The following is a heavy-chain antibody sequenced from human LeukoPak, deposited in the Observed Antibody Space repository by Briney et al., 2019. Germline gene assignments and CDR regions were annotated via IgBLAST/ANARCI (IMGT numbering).Heavy chain of an antibody. CDR1: GYTFTSYG. J-gene: IGHJ5*02. V-gene: IGHV1-18*01. D-gene: IGHD2-15*01. CDR2: ISAYNGNT. CDR3: ARDQLGYCSGGSCSRWLDP. Sequence: GASVKVSCTASGYTFTSYGVSWVRQAPGQGLEWMGWISAYNGNTNYAQKLQGRVTMTTDTSTSTAYMELRSLRSDDTAVYYCARDQLGYCSGGSCSRWLDPRGQGTLVTVSS.